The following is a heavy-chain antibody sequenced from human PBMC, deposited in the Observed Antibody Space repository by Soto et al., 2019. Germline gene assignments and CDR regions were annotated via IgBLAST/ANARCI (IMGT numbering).Heavy chain of an antibody. Sequence: GGSLRLSCAASGFTFSSYGMHWVRQAPGKGLEWVAVIWYDGSNKYYADSVKGRFTISRDNSKNSLFLQMNNLTVEDTAVYYCANENWANPAFWAQGNLVTVSS. CDR1: GFTFSSYG. CDR2: IWYDGSNK. D-gene: IGHD7-27*01. J-gene: IGHJ4*02. V-gene: IGHV3-33*06. CDR3: ANENWANPAF.